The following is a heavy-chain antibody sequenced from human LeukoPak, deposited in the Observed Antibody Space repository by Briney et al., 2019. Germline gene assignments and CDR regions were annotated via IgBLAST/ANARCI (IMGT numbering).Heavy chain of an antibody. CDR1: GFTFSRYW. V-gene: IGHV3-7*05. J-gene: IGHJ4*02. Sequence: QLGGSLRLSCAASGFTFSRYWMSWVRQTPEKGLEWVANIKDDGGERYYVDSVKGRFTVSRDNAKNSLYLQMNSLRAEDTAVYYCVTYRNYDSSRSEPRLDYWGQGTLVTVSS. D-gene: IGHD3-22*01. CDR2: IKDDGGER. CDR3: VTYRNYDSSRSEPRLDY.